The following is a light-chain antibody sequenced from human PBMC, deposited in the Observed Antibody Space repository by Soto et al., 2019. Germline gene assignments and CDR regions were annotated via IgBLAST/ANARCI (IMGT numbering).Light chain of an antibody. V-gene: IGLV2-14*01. CDR3: SSYTTSNTLV. CDR1: SSDVGAYTY. Sequence: QSALTQPASVSGSPGQSITISCTGTSSDVGAYTYVSWYQQHPGKAPKLMIFEVRDRPSGVSNRFSGSKSGNTASLTISGLQAEDEADYYCSSYTTSNTLVFGGGTKVTVL. J-gene: IGLJ2*01. CDR2: EVR.